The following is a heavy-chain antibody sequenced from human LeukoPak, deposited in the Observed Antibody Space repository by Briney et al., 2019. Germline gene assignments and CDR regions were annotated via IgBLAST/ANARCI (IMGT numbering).Heavy chain of an antibody. V-gene: IGHV1-24*01. CDR2: FDPEDGET. D-gene: IGHD3-22*01. CDR1: GYILTELS. J-gene: IGHJ3*02. CDR3: ATSAYDSSGYYIIGAFDI. Sequence: ASVKVSCKVSGYILTELSMHWVRQAPGKGLEWMGGFDPEDGETIYAQKFQGRVTMTEDTSTDTAYMELSSLRSEDTAVYYCATSAYDSSGYYIIGAFDIWGQGTMVTVSS.